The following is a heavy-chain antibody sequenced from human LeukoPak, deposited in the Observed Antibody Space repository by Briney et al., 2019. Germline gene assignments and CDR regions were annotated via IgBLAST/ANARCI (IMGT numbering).Heavy chain of an antibody. CDR2: ISSSSSYI. Sequence: GGSLRLSCAASGFTFSSYSMNWVRQAPGKGLEWVSSISSSSSYIYYADSVKGRFTISRVNAKNSLYLQMNSLRAEDTAVYYCARDGIAVAGFPFDYWGQGTLVTVSS. CDR3: ARDGIAVAGFPFDY. CDR1: GFTFSSYS. D-gene: IGHD6-19*01. J-gene: IGHJ4*02. V-gene: IGHV3-21*01.